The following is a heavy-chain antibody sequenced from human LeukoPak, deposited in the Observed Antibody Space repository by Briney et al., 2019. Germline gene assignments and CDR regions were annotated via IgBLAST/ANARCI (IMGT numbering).Heavy chain of an antibody. V-gene: IGHV4-39*07. CDR3: ARSNWYSSSLFDP. D-gene: IGHD6-13*01. Sequence: SETLSLTCTASGDSISRTHYSWGWIRQPPGKGLEWIGSIYYSGSTYYNPSLKSRVTISVDTSKNQFSLKLSSVTAADTAVYYCARSNWYSSSLFDPWGQGTLVTVSS. CDR2: IYYSGST. J-gene: IGHJ5*02. CDR1: GDSISRTHYS.